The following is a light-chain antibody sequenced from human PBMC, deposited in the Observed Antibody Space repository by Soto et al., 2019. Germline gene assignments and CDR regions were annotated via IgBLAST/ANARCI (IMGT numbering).Light chain of an antibody. CDR3: CSYAGSSTFLYV. V-gene: IGLV2-23*02. J-gene: IGLJ1*01. CDR2: EVR. CDR1: NRDVGSYNL. Sequence: QSALTQPASVSGSPGQSITIACTGTNRDVGSYNLVSWYQQRPGEAPKLIISEVRNRPSGISYRFTGSKSGNTASLTISGLQAEDEADYYCCSYAGSSTFLYVFGTGTKLTVL.